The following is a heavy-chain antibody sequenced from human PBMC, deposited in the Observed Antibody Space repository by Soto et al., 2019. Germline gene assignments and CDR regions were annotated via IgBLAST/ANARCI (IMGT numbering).Heavy chain of an antibody. CDR3: ARLRMTTVTPFGAFDI. CDR1: GFTFSGFA. Sequence: GGSLRLACAASGFTFSGFAMSWVHQAPGEVRGWVSSISSSSSYIYYADSVKGRFTISRDCAKDSLYLQMNSLRAEDTAVYYCARLRMTTVTPFGAFDIWGQGTMDTVSS. V-gene: IGHV3-21*01. J-gene: IGHJ3*02. D-gene: IGHD4-17*01. CDR2: ISSSSSYI.